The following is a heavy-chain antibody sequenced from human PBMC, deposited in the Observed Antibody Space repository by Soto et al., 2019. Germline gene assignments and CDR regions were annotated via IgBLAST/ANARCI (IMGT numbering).Heavy chain of an antibody. V-gene: IGHV3-23*01. CDR3: AKDPKAGPPYYFDY. CDR1: GFTFTDYA. J-gene: IGHJ4*02. Sequence: EVQLLESGGGLLQPGRSLRLSCAASGFTFTDYAMSWVRQAPGKGLEWVSLIDASGGYTYYADSVKGRFTISRDNSRKTLYLQMNSLRAEDTAVYYCAKDPKAGPPYYFDYWGQGSLVTVSS. D-gene: IGHD6-13*01. CDR2: IDASGGYT.